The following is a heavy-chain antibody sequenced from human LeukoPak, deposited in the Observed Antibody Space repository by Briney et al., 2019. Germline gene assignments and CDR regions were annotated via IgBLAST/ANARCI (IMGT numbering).Heavy chain of an antibody. V-gene: IGHV4-59*01. D-gene: IGHD6-19*01. CDR3: ASSGWSGSFPYYFDY. J-gene: IGHJ4*02. CDR2: IYYSGST. CDR1: GGSISSYY. Sequence: PSETLSLTCTVSGGSISSYYWSWIRQPPGKGLEWIGYIYYSGSTNYNPSLKSRVTISVDTSKTQFSLKLSSVTAADTAVYYCASSGWSGSFPYYFDYWGQGTLVTVSS.